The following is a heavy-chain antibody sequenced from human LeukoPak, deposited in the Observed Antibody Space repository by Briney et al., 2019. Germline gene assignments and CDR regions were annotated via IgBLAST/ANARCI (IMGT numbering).Heavy chain of an antibody. CDR1: GFTFSTYG. Sequence: PGGSLRLSCAASGFTFSTYGMHWVRQAPGKGLEWVAVMWSDGTTKYYSGSVKGRFTISRDIGENTLYLQMNSLRDEDTAVYYCASNYHSDSSGLYPYFFDYWGQGALVTVSS. CDR3: ASNYHSDSSGLYPYFFDY. D-gene: IGHD3-22*01. CDR2: MWSDGTTK. V-gene: IGHV3-33*01. J-gene: IGHJ4*02.